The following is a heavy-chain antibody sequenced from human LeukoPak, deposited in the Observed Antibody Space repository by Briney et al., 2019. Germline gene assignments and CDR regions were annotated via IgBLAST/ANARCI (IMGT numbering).Heavy chain of an antibody. D-gene: IGHD6-13*01. Sequence: SETLSLTCAVYGGSFSGYYWSWIRQPPGEGLEWIGEINHSGSTNYNPSLKSRVTISVDTSKNQFSLKLSSVTAADTAVYYCASLIAAASDDYWGQGTLVTVSS. CDR3: ASLIAAASDDY. CDR2: INHSGST. J-gene: IGHJ4*02. CDR1: GGSFSGYY. V-gene: IGHV4-34*01.